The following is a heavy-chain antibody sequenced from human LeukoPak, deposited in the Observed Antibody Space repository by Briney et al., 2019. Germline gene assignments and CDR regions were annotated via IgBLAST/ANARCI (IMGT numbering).Heavy chain of an antibody. CDR2: IKQDGSEK. Sequence: GGSLRLSCAASGFTFSSYWMSWVRQAPGKGLEWVANIKQDGSEKYYVDSVKGRFTISRDNAKNSLYLQMNSLRAEDTAVYYCAIGLGYCSGGSCYSWGQGTLVTVSS. CDR3: AIGLGYCSGGSCYS. CDR1: GFTFSSYW. V-gene: IGHV3-7*03. D-gene: IGHD2-15*01. J-gene: IGHJ4*02.